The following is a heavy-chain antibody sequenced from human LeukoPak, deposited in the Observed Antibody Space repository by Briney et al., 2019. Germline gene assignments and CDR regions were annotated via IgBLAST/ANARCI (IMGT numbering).Heavy chain of an antibody. CDR3: ATDFYDST. CDR1: GITFSDYS. Sequence: GGSLSLSCTASGITFSDYSMHWVRQAPGKGLEWVGRIRSNSDGGTIDYAAPVKGRFTLSRDDSKTTLYLQMNSLQTEDTAVYYCATDFYDSTWGQGTLVTVSS. D-gene: IGHD3-22*01. V-gene: IGHV3-15*07. CDR2: IRSNSDGGTI. J-gene: IGHJ5*02.